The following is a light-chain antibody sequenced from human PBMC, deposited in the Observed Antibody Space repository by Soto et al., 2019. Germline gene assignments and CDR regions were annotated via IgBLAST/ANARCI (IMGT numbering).Light chain of an antibody. CDR1: QSVSSSY. J-gene: IGKJ1*01. Sequence: EIVLTQSPGTLSLSPGERATLSCRASQSVSSSYLAWYQQKPGQAPRLLIYGASSRATGIPDRFSGSGSGTDFTLTISRLEPEDFAVYYCQRRSNWSTTFGQGTKVDIK. V-gene: IGKV3D-20*02. CDR3: QRRSNWSTT. CDR2: GAS.